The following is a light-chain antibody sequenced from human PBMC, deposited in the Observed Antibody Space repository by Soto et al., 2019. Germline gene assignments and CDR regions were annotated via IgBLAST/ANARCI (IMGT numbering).Light chain of an antibody. CDR2: RTS. J-gene: IGKJ4*01. CDR3: QQYNNWPRAT. CDR1: QSISSN. V-gene: IGKV3-15*01. Sequence: EIVMTQSPATLSVSPEERATLSCRASQSISSNLAWYQQKPGQAPRLLMFRTSSRATGFPARFSGSGSGTEFNLTISSLQSEDFGVYYCQQYNNWPRATFGGGTKVDI.